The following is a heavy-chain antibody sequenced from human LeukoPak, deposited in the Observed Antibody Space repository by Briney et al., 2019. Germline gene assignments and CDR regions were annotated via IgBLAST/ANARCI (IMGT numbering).Heavy chain of an antibody. D-gene: IGHD3-22*01. CDR2: IYSGGST. Sequence: GGSLRLSCAASGFTVSSNYMSWVRQAPGKGLEWVSVIYSGGSTYYADSVKGRFTISRDNSKNTLYLQMNSLRAEDTAVYYCARGGSYYDSSGLTFFDYWGQGTLVTVSS. V-gene: IGHV3-53*01. CDR3: ARGGSYYDSSGLTFFDY. CDR1: GFTVSSNY. J-gene: IGHJ4*02.